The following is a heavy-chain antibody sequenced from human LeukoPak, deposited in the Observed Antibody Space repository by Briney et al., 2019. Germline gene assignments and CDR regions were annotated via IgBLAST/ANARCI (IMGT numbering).Heavy chain of an antibody. CDR3: ARSSLYYYGSGTYDKVCLDY. Sequence: ASVTVSCKASGYTFTDFYMHWVRQAPGQGLEWMAWINPNSGGTHYAQKFQGRVTMTRDTSISTAYMELSRLRSDDTAVYYCARSSLYYYGSGTYDKVCLDYWGQGTLVTVS. CDR1: GYTFTDFY. CDR2: INPNSGGT. D-gene: IGHD3-10*01. J-gene: IGHJ4*02. V-gene: IGHV1-2*02.